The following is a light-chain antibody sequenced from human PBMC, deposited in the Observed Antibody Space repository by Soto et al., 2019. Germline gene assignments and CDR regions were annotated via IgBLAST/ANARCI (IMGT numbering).Light chain of an antibody. CDR2: LEGSGSY. V-gene: IGLV4-60*03. Sequence: QLVLTQSSSASASLGSSVKLTCTLSSGHSSYIIAWHQQQPGKAPRYLMKLEGSGSYNKGSGVPDRFSGSSSGADRYLTISNLQSEDEADYYCETWDSNIPGIFGGGTQLTVL. CDR1: SGHSSYI. J-gene: IGLJ2*01. CDR3: ETWDSNIPGI.